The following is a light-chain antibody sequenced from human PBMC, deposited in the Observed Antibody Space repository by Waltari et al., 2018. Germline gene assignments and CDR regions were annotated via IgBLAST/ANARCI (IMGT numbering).Light chain of an antibody. J-gene: IGLJ2*01. Sequence: QSVLTQPPSASGTPGQRVTISCSGTSSNVGGSTVPWYQQVPGTAPKLLINDRNHRAYGFPDRFSGSKSGTSASLAIRGLQSEDEADYFCVVWDARLNGPVFGGGTKVTVL. CDR1: SSNVGGST. CDR2: DRN. CDR3: VVWDARLNGPV. V-gene: IGLV1-44*01.